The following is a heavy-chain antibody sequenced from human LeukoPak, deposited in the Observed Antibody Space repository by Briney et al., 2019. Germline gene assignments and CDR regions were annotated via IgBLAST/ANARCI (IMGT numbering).Heavy chain of an antibody. J-gene: IGHJ4*02. CDR3: ARAMVRGVIRY. CDR2: ISSSSSTI. V-gene: IGHV3-48*01. CDR1: GFTFSSYS. Sequence: GGSLRLSCAASGFTFSSYSMNWVRQAPGKGLEWVSYISSSSSTIYYADSVKGRFTISRDNAKNSLYLQMNSLRAEDTAVYYCARAMVRGVIRYWGQGTLVTVSS. D-gene: IGHD3-10*01.